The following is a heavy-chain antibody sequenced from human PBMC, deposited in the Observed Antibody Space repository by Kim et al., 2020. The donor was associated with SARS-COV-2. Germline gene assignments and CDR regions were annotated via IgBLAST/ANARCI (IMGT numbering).Heavy chain of an antibody. CDR3: ARGGGRYCCGDCHRLEFCDY. CDR1: GFTFSSYS. CDR2: ISSSSSTI. J-gene: IGHJ4*02. Sequence: GGSLRLSCAASGFTFSSYSMNWVRQAPGKGLEWVSYISSSSSTIYYADSVKGRFTISRDNAKNSLYLQMNSLRDEDTAVYYCARGGGRYCCGDCHRLEFCDYWRQGTLFTVSS. V-gene: IGHV3-48*02. D-gene: IGHD2-21*02.